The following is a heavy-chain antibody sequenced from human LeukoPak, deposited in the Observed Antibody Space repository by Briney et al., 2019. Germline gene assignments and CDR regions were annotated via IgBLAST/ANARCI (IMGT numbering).Heavy chain of an antibody. Sequence: ASVKVSCKASGYTFTSYDINWVRQATGQGLEWMGWMNPDGGNTGYAQKFQGRVTMTRNTSISTAYMELSSLRSEDTAVYYCAREIIVGATTFDYWGQGTLVTVSS. V-gene: IGHV1-8*01. J-gene: IGHJ4*02. CDR2: MNPDGGNT. D-gene: IGHD1-26*01. CDR3: AREIIVGATTFDY. CDR1: GYTFTSYD.